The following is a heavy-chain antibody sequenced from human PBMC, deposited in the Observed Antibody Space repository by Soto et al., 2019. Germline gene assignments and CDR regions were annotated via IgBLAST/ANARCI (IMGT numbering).Heavy chain of an antibody. Sequence: GGSLRLSCAASGFTFSSYAMSWVRQAPGKGLEWVSAISGIGGNTYHAHSVKGRFTISRDNSKNTLYLQMNSLRAEDTAVYYCAKGRWWELFDAFDIWGQGTMVTVSS. V-gene: IGHV3-23*01. CDR2: ISGIGGNT. J-gene: IGHJ3*02. CDR3: AKGRWWELFDAFDI. CDR1: GFTFSSYA. D-gene: IGHD1-26*01.